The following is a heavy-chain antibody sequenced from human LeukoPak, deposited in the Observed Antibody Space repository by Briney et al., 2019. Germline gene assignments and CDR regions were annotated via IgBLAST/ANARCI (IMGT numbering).Heavy chain of an antibody. Sequence: PGGSLRPSCVASGFTFTSHSLNWVRQAPGKGLEWVAYISGTGTNIYYADSVKGRFTISRDNAMNSVYLQMDSLRDEDTAVYYCGRDRYGDYLVDCWGQGTLVTVSS. CDR3: GRDRYGDYLVDC. CDR2: ISGTGTNI. CDR1: GFTFTSHS. J-gene: IGHJ4*02. D-gene: IGHD4-17*01. V-gene: IGHV3-48*02.